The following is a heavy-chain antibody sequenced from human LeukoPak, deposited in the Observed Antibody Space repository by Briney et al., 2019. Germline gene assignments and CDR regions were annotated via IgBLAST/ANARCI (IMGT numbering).Heavy chain of an antibody. D-gene: IGHD3-16*01. CDR1: GGSIGSYY. CDR3: ARLTSRVAYFDY. J-gene: IGHJ4*02. CDR2: IYHSGST. V-gene: IGHV4-59*08. Sequence: SETLSLTCTVSGGSIGSYYWSWIRQPPGKGLEWIGSIYHSGSTYYNPSLKSRVTISVDTSKNQFSLKLSSVTAADTAVYYCARLTSRVAYFDYWGQGTLVTVSS.